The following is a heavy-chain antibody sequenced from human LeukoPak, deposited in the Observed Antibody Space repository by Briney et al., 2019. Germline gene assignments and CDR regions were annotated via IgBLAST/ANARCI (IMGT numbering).Heavy chain of an antibody. J-gene: IGHJ4*02. CDR2: IKTDGSEK. Sequence: GGSLRLSCAASGFTFSNYWMTWVRQAPGKGLEWVANIKTDGSEKWYVDSVKGRFTISRDNTKNSLYLQMNSLRAEDTAVYFCAREIGGATRFDYWGQGTLVTVSS. V-gene: IGHV3-7*01. CDR1: GFTFSNYW. CDR3: AREIGGATRFDY. D-gene: IGHD1-26*01.